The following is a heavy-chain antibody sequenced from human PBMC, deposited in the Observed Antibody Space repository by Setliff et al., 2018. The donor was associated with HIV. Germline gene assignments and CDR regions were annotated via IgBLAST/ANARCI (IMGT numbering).Heavy chain of an antibody. CDR1: GGVSGGDMGVHD. CDR3: SRAAYDAVDWLDP. V-gene: IGHV4-61*08. Sequence: SETLSLTCSVSGGVSGGDMGVHDWNWIRQPPGRGLEWIGYIHTSGRTKYNPSLKSPLTILVDTSKKQFSLRLTSVTAADTAVYYCSRAAYDAVDWLDPWGQGTLVTVSS. D-gene: IGHD1-1*01. J-gene: IGHJ5*02. CDR2: IHTSGRT.